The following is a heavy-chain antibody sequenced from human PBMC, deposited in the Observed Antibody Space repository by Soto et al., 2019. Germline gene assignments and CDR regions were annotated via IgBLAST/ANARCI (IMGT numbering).Heavy chain of an antibody. CDR3: ARDYYDSSGPRFDP. V-gene: IGHV4-59*01. J-gene: IGHJ5*02. Sequence: SETLSLTCTVSGGSISSYYWSWIRQPPGKGLEWIGYIYYSGSTNYNPSLKSRVTISVDTSKNQFSLKLSSVTAADTAVYYCARDYYDSSGPRFDPWGQGTLVTVPS. D-gene: IGHD3-22*01. CDR1: GGSISSYY. CDR2: IYYSGST.